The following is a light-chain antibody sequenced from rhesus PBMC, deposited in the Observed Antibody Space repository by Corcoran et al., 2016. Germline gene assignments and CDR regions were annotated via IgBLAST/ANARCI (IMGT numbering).Light chain of an antibody. V-gene: IGKV1-25*01. Sequence: DIQMTQSPSSLSASVGDRVTITCQASQGISSNLAWYQQKPGKVPNLLIYKASTLQSGVPSRFLGSGSGTDFTLTISSLQPEDFATYYCQHAYGTPYTFGQGTKVEIK. CDR1: QGISSN. J-gene: IGKJ2*01. CDR2: KAS. CDR3: QHAYGTPYT.